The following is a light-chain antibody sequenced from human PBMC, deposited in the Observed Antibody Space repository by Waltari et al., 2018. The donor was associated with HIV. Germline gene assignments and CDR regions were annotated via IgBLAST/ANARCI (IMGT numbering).Light chain of an antibody. CDR3: CSFADTNTWV. J-gene: IGLJ3*02. CDR2: EVI. CDR1: SSDVGSPNL. Sequence: QSALTQPASVSGSPGQSITISCTATSSDVGSPNLVSWYQHHPGRAPKLIIYEVIKRPSGVSHRFSGSKSGNTASLTISGLHAEDEADYYCCSFADTNTWVFGGGTKLTVL. V-gene: IGLV2-23*02.